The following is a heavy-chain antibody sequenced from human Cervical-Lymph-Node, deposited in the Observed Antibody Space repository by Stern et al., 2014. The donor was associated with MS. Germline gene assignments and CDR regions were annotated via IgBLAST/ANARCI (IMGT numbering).Heavy chain of an antibody. D-gene: IGHD6-13*01. CDR1: GYTFTEFA. J-gene: IGHJ3*01. Sequence: VQLVQSGAEVKKPGASVKVSCKASGYTFTEFAISWVRQAPGQGLEWLGWIGTRFGNTNHAQRFQGRLTMTTDTSANTGYMELRSLRSDDTAMYYCRAGSDDFDVWGQGTMVTVSS. CDR3: RAGSDDFDV. CDR2: IGTRFGNT. V-gene: IGHV1-18*01.